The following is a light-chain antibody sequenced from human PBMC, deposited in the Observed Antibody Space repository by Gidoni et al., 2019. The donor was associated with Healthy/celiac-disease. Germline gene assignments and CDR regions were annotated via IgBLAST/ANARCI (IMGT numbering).Light chain of an antibody. V-gene: IGKV3-20*01. CDR1: QSVSSSY. Sequence: IVFTQSPGTLSLSPGERATLSCRASQSVSSSYLAWYQQKPGQAPRLLIYGASSRATGIPDRFSGSGSGTDFTLTISRLEPEEFAVYYCQQYGSSRTFGQGTKVEIK. CDR2: GAS. CDR3: QQYGSSRT. J-gene: IGKJ1*01.